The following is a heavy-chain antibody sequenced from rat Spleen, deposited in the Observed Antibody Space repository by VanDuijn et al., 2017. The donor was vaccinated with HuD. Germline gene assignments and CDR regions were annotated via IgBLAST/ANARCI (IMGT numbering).Heavy chain of an antibody. J-gene: IGHJ3*01. CDR1: GFTFSDYF. CDR2: TSYDGRRT. V-gene: IGHV5-29*01. D-gene: IGHD5-1*01. CDR3: ASRTGNWFAY. Sequence: EVQLVESGGGLVQPGRSLKLSCAASGFTFSDYFMAWVRQAPTKGLEWFATTSYDGRRTYYRDSVKRRFTLSRDNVKSILYLQMDSLRSEDTATYYCASRTGNWFAYWGQGTLVTVSS.